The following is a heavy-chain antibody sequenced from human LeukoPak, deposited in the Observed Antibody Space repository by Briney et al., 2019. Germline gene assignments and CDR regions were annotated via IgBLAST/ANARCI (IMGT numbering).Heavy chain of an antibody. CDR2: IYYSGST. CDR3: ARQVAGPGGIPWYYYMDV. J-gene: IGHJ6*03. V-gene: IGHV4-39*01. D-gene: IGHD2-21*01. CDR1: GGSISSSSYY. Sequence: SQTLSLTCTVSGGSISSSSYYWGWIRQPPGKGLEWIGSIYYSGSTYYNPSLKSRVTISVDTSKNQFSLKLSSVTAADTAVYYCARQVAGPGGIPWYYYMDVWGKGTTVTVSS.